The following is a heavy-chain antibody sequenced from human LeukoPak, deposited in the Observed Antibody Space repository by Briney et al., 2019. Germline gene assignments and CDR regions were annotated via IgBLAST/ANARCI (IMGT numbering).Heavy chain of an antibody. J-gene: IGHJ4*02. CDR3: ARDRHRITMVRGVTPDY. D-gene: IGHD3-10*01. CDR1: GFTFSDYY. Sequence: GGSLRLSCAASGFTFSDYYMSWLRQAPGKGLEWVSYISSSSSYTNYADSVKGRFTISRDNSKNTLYLQMNSLRAEDTAVYYCARDRHRITMVRGVTPDYWGQGTLVTVSS. CDR2: ISSSSSYT. V-gene: IGHV3-11*06.